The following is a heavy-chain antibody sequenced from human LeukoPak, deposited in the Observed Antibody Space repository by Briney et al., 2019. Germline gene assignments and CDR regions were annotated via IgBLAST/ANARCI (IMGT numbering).Heavy chain of an antibody. CDR1: GYTFTSYY. Sequence: GASVKVSCKASGYTFTSYYMHWVRQAPGQGLEWMGIINPSGGSTSYAQKFQGRVTMTRDTSTSTVYMELSSLRSEDTAVYYCARGSLWLGELIPSYYYYYGMDVWGQGTTVTVSS. D-gene: IGHD3-10*01. CDR3: ARGSLWLGELIPSYYYYYGMDV. V-gene: IGHV1-46*01. J-gene: IGHJ6*02. CDR2: INPSGGST.